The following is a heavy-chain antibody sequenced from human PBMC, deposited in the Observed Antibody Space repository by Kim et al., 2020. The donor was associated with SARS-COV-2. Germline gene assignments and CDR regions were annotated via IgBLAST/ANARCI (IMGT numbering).Heavy chain of an antibody. CDR2: RRGTRT. CDR3: LAGFRGY. J-gene: IGHJ4*02. V-gene: IGHV3-23*05. D-gene: IGHD3-10*01. Sequence: RRGTRTHNENSEKGRFTISRDNSRNTLYLQMNGLRAEDTAVYFCLAGFRGYWGQGTLVTVSS.